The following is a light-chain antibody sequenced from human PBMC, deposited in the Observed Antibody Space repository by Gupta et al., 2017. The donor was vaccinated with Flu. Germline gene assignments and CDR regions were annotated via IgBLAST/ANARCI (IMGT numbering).Light chain of an antibody. V-gene: IGKV4-1*01. J-gene: IGKJ2*01. CDR1: QSVLYNKNY. CDR2: WAS. CDR3: QQYYSVPYT. Sequence: DIVMTQSPDFLAVSLGERATINCKSSQSVLYNKNYLAWYQQKPGQSPNLLIYWASTRESGVPDRFSASGSGTDFTLTISSLQAEDVAVYYCQQYYSVPYTFGQGTKLELK.